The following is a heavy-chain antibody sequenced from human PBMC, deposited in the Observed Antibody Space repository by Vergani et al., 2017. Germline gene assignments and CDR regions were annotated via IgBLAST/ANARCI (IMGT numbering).Heavy chain of an antibody. CDR3: ARARGHSPFGEPTLDYYGMDV. D-gene: IGHD3-10*01. CDR1: GGTFSSYA. CDR2: IIPIFGTA. V-gene: IGHV1-69*01. J-gene: IGHJ6*02. Sequence: QVQLVQSGAEVKKPGSSVKVSCKASGGTFSSYAISWVRQAPGQGLEWMGGIIPIFGTANYAQKFQGRVTITADESTSTAYMELSSLRSEGTAVYYCARARGHSPFGEPTLDYYGMDVWGQGTTVTVSS.